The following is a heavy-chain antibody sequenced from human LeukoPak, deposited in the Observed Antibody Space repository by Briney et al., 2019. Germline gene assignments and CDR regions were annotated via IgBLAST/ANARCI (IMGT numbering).Heavy chain of an antibody. V-gene: IGHV4-59*08. CDR3: ARPIGSCCRGGAFAI. D-gene: IGHD2-15*01. J-gene: IGHJ3*02. CDR2: FDYSGNT. CDR1: GRSISSYY. Sequence: SQTLSLTCTVSGRSISSYYWNWIRQPPGKGLEWMGYFDYSGNTRYNPSLKSRVTISVDTAKNQFSLNLSSVTAADAAVYYCARPIGSCCRGGAFAIWGQGTMVTVSS.